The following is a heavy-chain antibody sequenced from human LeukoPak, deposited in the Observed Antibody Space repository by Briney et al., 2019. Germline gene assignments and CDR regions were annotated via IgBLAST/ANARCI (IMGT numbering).Heavy chain of an antibody. CDR1: GFTFSSYA. Sequence: QPGGSLRLSCAASGFTFSSYAMSWVRQAPGKGLEWVSAISGSGGSTYYADSVKGRFTISRDNSKNTLYLQMNGLRAEDTAVCYCATTPYYYGSGSSRYYFDYWGQGTLVTVSS. V-gene: IGHV3-23*01. J-gene: IGHJ4*02. CDR3: ATTPYYYGSGSSRYYFDY. CDR2: ISGSGGST. D-gene: IGHD3-10*01.